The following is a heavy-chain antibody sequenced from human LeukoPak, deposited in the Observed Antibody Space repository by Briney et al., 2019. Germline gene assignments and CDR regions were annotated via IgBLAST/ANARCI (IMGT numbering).Heavy chain of an antibody. D-gene: IGHD3-16*01. J-gene: IGHJ4*02. CDR3: TRALGAFFDY. Sequence: SSETLSLTCTASGXSITTGGYYCTWIRQHPGKGPEWIGHIYDGGSTYYNPSLKSRVTISLDTSENQFSLGLSSVTAADTAVYYCTRALGAFFDYWGQGNLVTVSS. CDR1: GXSITTGGYY. V-gene: IGHV4-31*03. CDR2: IYDGGST.